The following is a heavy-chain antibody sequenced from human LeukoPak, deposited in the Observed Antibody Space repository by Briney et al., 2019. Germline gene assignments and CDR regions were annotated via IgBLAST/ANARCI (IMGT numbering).Heavy chain of an antibody. Sequence: GGSLRLSCAASGFTFSSFDMHWVRQAPGKGLEWVSAIGNAGDTYYPGSVKGRFTISRENAKNSLYLQMSSLRAGDTAVYYCARRDGYNGGGFDIWGQGTMVTVSS. CDR2: IGNAGDT. J-gene: IGHJ3*02. V-gene: IGHV3-13*01. D-gene: IGHD5-24*01. CDR3: ARRDGYNGGGFDI. CDR1: GFTFSSFD.